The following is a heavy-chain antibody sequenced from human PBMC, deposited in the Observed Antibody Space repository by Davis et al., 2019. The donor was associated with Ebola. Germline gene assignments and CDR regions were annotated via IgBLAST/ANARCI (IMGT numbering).Heavy chain of an antibody. CDR3: ARLGIYSSSGNNKLHP. Sequence: PSETLTPTCTPPGCSISSYYWGWTRQPPGKGLVWIGYIYYRGSTNYNPSLKSRVTISVDTSKNQFSLKLSSVTAADTAVYYCARLGIYSSSGNNKLHPWGQGTLVTVSS. D-gene: IGHD6-6*01. V-gene: IGHV4-59*01. CDR1: GCSISSYY. CDR2: IYYRGST. J-gene: IGHJ5*02.